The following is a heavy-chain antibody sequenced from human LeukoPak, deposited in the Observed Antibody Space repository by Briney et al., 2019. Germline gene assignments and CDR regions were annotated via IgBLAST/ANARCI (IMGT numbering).Heavy chain of an antibody. CDR3: AKDRGWLPFDY. J-gene: IGHJ4*02. CDR2: ISGSGGST. Sequence: GGSLRLSCVASGFTFSSYGMSWVRQAPGEGLEWGSGISGSGGSTYYADSVKGRFTISRDNSKKTLYLQMNSLRAEDTAVYYCAKDRGWLPFDYWGQGTLVTVSS. V-gene: IGHV3-23*01. CDR1: GFTFSSYG. D-gene: IGHD5-24*01.